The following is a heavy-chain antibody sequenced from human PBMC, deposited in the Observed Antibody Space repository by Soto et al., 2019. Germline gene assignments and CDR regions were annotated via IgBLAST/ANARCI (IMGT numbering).Heavy chain of an antibody. CDR2: VYHTGDT. CDR3: AREIVTAGGNNYFDP. J-gene: IGHJ5*02. V-gene: IGHV4-4*01. CDR1: GGTVASSHW. Sequence: TLSLTCGVSGGTVASSHWWSWVRQSPGGGLEWIGNVYHTGDTNLNPSLQSRVTISVDKSNNQFSLRLNSLTAADTAVYFCAREIVTAGGNNYFDPWGPGTLVTVS. D-gene: IGHD2-21*02.